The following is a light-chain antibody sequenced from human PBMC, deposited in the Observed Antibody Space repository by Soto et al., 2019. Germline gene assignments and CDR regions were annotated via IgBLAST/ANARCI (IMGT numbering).Light chain of an antibody. Sequence: DIPMTQSPSTLSASVGDRVAITCRASQSISSWLAWYQQKPGKAPKLLIYQASTLESGVPSRFTGGGSGTEFTLTISSLQPDDFATYYCQHYNNWPWTFGQGTTVDIK. J-gene: IGKJ1*01. CDR1: QSISSW. CDR2: QAS. V-gene: IGKV1-5*03. CDR3: QHYNNWPWT.